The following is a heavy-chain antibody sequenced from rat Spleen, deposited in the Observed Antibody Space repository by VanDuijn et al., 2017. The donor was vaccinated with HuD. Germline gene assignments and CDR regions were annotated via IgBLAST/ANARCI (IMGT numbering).Heavy chain of an antibody. CDR1: GFTFSNYG. CDR3: ARQGGNFDY. Sequence: EVQLVESGGGLVQPRRSLKLSCTATGFTFSNYGMAWVRKAPTEGLEWVATFSYAGSTTYYRDSVKGRFTISRDNAKSALYLQMNSLRSEDTATYYCARQGGNFDYWGQGVMVTVSS. J-gene: IGHJ2*01. V-gene: IGHV5-29*01. CDR2: FSYAGSTT.